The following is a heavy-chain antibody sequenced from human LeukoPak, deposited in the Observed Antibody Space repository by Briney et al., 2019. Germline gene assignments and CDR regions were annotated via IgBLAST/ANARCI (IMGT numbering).Heavy chain of an antibody. CDR1: GFTFDDYA. CDR3: AKVRGWMTTVTYDYFDY. J-gene: IGHJ4*02. D-gene: IGHD4-17*01. Sequence: GRSLRLSCAASGFTFDDYAMHWVRQAPGKGLEWVSGISWNSGSIGYADSVKGRFTISRDNAKNSLYLQMNSLRAEDTALYYCAKVRGWMTTVTYDYFDYWAREPWSPSPQ. V-gene: IGHV3-9*01. CDR2: ISWNSGSI.